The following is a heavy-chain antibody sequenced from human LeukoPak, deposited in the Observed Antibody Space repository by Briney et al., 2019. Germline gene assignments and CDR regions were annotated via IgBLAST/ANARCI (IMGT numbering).Heavy chain of an antibody. CDR3: ARRLITFGGVIVTCFDY. Sequence: SETLSLTCAVYGGSFSGYYWSWIRQPPGKGLEWIGEINHSGSTNYHPSLKSRVTISVDTSKNQFSLKLSSVTAADTAVYYCARRLITFGGVIVTCFDYWGQGTLVTVSS. J-gene: IGHJ4*02. CDR1: GGSFSGYY. CDR2: INHSGST. D-gene: IGHD3-16*02. V-gene: IGHV4-34*01.